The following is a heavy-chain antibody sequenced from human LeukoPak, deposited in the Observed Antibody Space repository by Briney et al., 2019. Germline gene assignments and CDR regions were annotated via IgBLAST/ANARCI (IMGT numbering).Heavy chain of an antibody. Sequence: GESLQISCEVSGHRFTNHWIGWVRQMPGKGLEWMGIINLGDSDTKYSPSFQGQVTISLDKSISTAYLQWRSLKASDTAMYYCARRPYSGSPNWFDPWGQGTLVTVSS. CDR1: GHRFTNHW. D-gene: IGHD1-26*01. J-gene: IGHJ5*02. V-gene: IGHV5-51*01. CDR3: ARRPYSGSPNWFDP. CDR2: INLGDSDT.